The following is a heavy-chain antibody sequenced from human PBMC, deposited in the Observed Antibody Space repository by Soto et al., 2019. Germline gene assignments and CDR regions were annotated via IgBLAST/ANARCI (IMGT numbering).Heavy chain of an antibody. D-gene: IGHD3-10*01. CDR1: GGSVSSGSYY. CDR3: ARSSDYYGSGYNWFDP. CDR2: IYYSGST. Sequence: PSETLSLTCTVSGGSVSSGSYYWSWIRQPPGKGLEWIGYIYYSGSTNYNPSLKSRVTISVDTSKNQFSLKLSSVTAADTAVYYCARSSDYYGSGYNWFDPWGQGTLVTVSS. J-gene: IGHJ5*02. V-gene: IGHV4-61*01.